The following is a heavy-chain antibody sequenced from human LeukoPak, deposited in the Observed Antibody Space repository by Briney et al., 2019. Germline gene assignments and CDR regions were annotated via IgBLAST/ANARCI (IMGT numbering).Heavy chain of an antibody. CDR2: FSSSGNTI. J-gene: IGHJ4*02. CDR3: AIGYQYYYDSSGYYY. D-gene: IGHD3-22*01. CDR1: GFTFSDYY. Sequence: GGSLRLSCGASGFTFSDYYMSWIRQAPGKGLEWVSYFSSSGNTIYYADSVKGRFTISRDDAKNSMYLQRNSLRAQDTAVYYCAIGYQYYYDSSGYYYWGQGTLVTVSS. V-gene: IGHV3-11*01.